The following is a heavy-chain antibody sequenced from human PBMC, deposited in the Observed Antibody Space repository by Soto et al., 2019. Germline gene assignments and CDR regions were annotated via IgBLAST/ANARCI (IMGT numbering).Heavy chain of an antibody. CDR3: ARGGDYYDTSGYTDY. CDR2: IRSFDYRT. V-gene: IGHV3-23*01. D-gene: IGHD3-22*01. Sequence: GGSLILSWRASGGDCSQYCMSWVRPAPGKGLEWVSSIRSFDYRTNYADSVKGRFTISRDNSKNSVYLQMNSLRAEDTALYYCARGGDYYDTSGYTDYWGQGTFVNVSS. J-gene: IGHJ4*02. CDR1: GGDCSQYC.